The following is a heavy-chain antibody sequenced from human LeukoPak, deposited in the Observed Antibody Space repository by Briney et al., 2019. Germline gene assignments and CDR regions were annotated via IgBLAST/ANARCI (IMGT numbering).Heavy chain of an antibody. D-gene: IGHD6-6*01. J-gene: IGHJ3*02. CDR1: GFTFSSYS. CDR3: ARVRSSSPSALDAFDI. Sequence: GGSLRLSCAASGFTFSSYSMNWVRQAPGKGLEWVSSISSSSSYIYYADSVKSRFTISRDNAKNSLYLQMNSLRAEDTAVYYCARVRSSSPSALDAFDIWGQGTMVTVSS. V-gene: IGHV3-21*01. CDR2: ISSSSSYI.